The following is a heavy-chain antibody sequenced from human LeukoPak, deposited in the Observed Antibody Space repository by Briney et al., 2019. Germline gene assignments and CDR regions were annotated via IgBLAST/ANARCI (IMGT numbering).Heavy chain of an antibody. CDR1: GGSISGYY. V-gene: IGHV4-4*08. D-gene: IGHD5-12*01. CDR3: ARGGVATISIFNY. CDR2: IHSSGST. J-gene: IGHJ4*02. Sequence: PSETLSLTCTDPGGSISGYYWSWIRQSPGKGLEWFGFIHSSGSTNYNSSLKSRVTISVDTSKNQFSLKLSSVTAADTAVYYCARGGVATISIFNYWGQGTLVTVSS.